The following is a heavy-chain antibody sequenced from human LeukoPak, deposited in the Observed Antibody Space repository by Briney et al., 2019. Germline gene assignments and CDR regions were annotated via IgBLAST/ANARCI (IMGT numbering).Heavy chain of an antibody. J-gene: IGHJ4*02. CDR1: GFTFDDYA. D-gene: IGHD3-22*01. CDR3: AKDRGYYYDSSGYYYGY. CDR2: ISWNSGSI. V-gene: IGHV3-9*01. Sequence: GRSLRLSCAASGFTFDDYAMHWVRQAPGKGLEWVSGISWNSGSIGYADSVKGRFTISRDNAKNSLYLQMNSLRAEDTAVYYCAKDRGYYYDSSGYYYGYWGQGALVTVSS.